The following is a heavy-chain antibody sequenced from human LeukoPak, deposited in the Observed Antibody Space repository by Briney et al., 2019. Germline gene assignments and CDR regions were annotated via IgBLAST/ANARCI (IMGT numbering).Heavy chain of an antibody. CDR3: ARNYNYDFWSGYQRGLRNHDAFDI. V-gene: IGHV4-4*02. J-gene: IGHJ3*02. D-gene: IGHD3-3*01. Sequence: SGTLSLTCAVSGGSISSSNWWSWVRQPPGKGLEWIGEIYHSGSTNYNPSLKSRVTISVDKPKNQFSLKLSSVTAADTAVYYCARNYNYDFWSGYQRGLRNHDAFDIWGQGTMVTVSS. CDR1: GGSISSSNW. CDR2: IYHSGST.